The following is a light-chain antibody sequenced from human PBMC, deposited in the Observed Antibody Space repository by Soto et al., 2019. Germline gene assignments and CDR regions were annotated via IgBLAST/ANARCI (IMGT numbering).Light chain of an antibody. CDR2: GAS. CDR3: QQYGSSLFT. CDR1: QSVSSSY. V-gene: IGKV3-20*01. J-gene: IGKJ3*01. Sequence: EIVVTQSPGTLSLSPGERATLSCRASQSVSSSYLAWYQQKPGQAPRLLIYGASSRATGIPDRFSGSGSGTDFTLTISSLEPEDFEVYYCQQYGSSLFTFGPGTKVDIK.